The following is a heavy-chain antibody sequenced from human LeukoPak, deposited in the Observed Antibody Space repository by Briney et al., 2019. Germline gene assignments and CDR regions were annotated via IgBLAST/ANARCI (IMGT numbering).Heavy chain of an antibody. CDR1: GDSISSSSYY. V-gene: IGHV4-39*01. J-gene: IGHJ4*02. CDR3: ARHLGSSGSYPFDY. D-gene: IGHD3-10*01. Sequence: SETLSLTCTVSGDSISSSSYYWGWIRQPPGKGLEWIGSIYYSGSTYYNSSLKSRVTMSVDMSKNQFSLILTSVTAADTAVYYCARHLGSSGSYPFDYWGQGTLVTVSS. CDR2: IYYSGST.